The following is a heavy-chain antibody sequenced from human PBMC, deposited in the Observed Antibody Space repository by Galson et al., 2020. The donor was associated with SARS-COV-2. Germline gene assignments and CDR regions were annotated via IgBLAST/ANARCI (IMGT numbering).Heavy chain of an antibody. D-gene: IGHD3-10*01. CDR2: IWYDGSNK. Sequence: GGSLRLSCAASGFNVGSRWISWVRQAPDKGLEWVAVIWYDGSNKYYADSAKDRFTISRDNSKNTLYLQMNSLRAEDTAVYYCAKEMYYYGSGRPTPFDYWGQGTLVTVSS. CDR3: AKEMYYYGSGRPTPFDY. V-gene: IGHV3-33*06. CDR1: GFNVGSRW. J-gene: IGHJ4*02.